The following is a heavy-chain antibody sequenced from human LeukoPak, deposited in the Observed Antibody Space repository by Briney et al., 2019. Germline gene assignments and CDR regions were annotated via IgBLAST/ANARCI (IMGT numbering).Heavy chain of an antibody. CDR1: GFTFSSYW. Sequence: GGSLRLSCAASGFTFSSYWMSWVRQAPGKGLEWVANIKQDGGEKYYVDSVKGRFTISRDNSKNTLYLQMNSLRAEDTAVYYCAKDMYYYDSSGFTFDPWGQGTLVTVFS. D-gene: IGHD3-22*01. J-gene: IGHJ5*02. CDR2: IKQDGGEK. V-gene: IGHV3-7*03. CDR3: AKDMYYYDSSGFTFDP.